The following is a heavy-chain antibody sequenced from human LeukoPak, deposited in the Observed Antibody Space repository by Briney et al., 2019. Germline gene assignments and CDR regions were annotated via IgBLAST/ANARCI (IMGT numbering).Heavy chain of an antibody. CDR1: GGSISSDY. V-gene: IGHV4-59*01. CDR3: ARLSGYSSGHYYSDY. J-gene: IGHJ4*02. D-gene: IGHD3-22*01. CDR2: IYYRGST. Sequence: SETLSLTCTVSGGSISSDYWSWIRQPPGRGLEWIGYIYYRGSTNYNPSLKSRVTISVDTSKNQFSLKLSSVTAANTAVYYCARLSGYSSGHYYSDYWGQGTLVTVSS.